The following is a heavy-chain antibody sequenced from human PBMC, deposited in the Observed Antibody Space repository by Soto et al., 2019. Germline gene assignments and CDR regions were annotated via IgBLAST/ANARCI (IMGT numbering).Heavy chain of an antibody. D-gene: IGHD2-15*01. V-gene: IGHV3-21*01. CDR1: GFTSRTYT. CDR3: ARDRGYDAHDYYYNAMDV. J-gene: IGHJ6*02. CDR2: IRGFSPYT. Sequence: PGGSLRLSCVASGFTSRTYTMNWVHQAPGKGLEWVSGIRGFSPYTFYAESVKGRFTISRDNAKNSLYLQMNSLGVEDTAVYYCARDRGYDAHDYYYNAMDVWGQGTTVTVSS.